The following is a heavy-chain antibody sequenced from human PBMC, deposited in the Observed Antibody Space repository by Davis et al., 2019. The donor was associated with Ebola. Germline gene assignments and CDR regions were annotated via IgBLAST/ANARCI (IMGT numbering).Heavy chain of an antibody. J-gene: IGHJ5*02. Sequence: KVSCKGSGYSFTSYWIGWVRQMPGKGLEWMGIIYPGDSDTRYSPSFQGQVIISADKSISTAYLQWSSLKASDTAMYYCARRGGYCISTSCYASRWFDPWGQGTLVTVSS. V-gene: IGHV5-51*01. CDR2: IYPGDSDT. CDR3: ARRGGYCISTSCYASRWFDP. CDR1: GYSFTSYW. D-gene: IGHD2-2*03.